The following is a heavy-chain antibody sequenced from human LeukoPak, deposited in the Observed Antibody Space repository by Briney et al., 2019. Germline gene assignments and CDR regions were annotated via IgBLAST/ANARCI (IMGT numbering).Heavy chain of an antibody. CDR3: TRHTTDLITHHGIAAAKPRGWKYGMDV. D-gene: IGHD6-13*01. CDR1: GFTFSGFA. CDR2: IRSKANSYAT. J-gene: IGHJ6*02. V-gene: IGHV3-73*01. Sequence: GGSLRLSCAASGFTFSGFAMHWVRQASGKGLEWVGRIRSKANSYATAYAASVKGRFTISRDDSKNTAYLQMNSLKTEDTAVYYCTRHTTDLITHHGIAAAKPRGWKYGMDVWGQGTTVTVS.